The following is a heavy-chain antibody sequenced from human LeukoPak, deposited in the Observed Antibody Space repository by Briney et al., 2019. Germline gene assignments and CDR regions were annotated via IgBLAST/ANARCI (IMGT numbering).Heavy chain of an antibody. D-gene: IGHD4-17*01. CDR2: IYTSGST. Sequence: SETLSLTCTVSGGSISSYYWSWIRQPAGKGLEWIGRIYTSGSTNYNPSLKSRVTMSVDTSKNQFSLKLSSVTAADTAVYYCAREMRAYGDYYYYYYMDVWGKGTTVTISS. V-gene: IGHV4-4*07. CDR1: GGSISSYY. CDR3: AREMRAYGDYYYYYYMDV. J-gene: IGHJ6*03.